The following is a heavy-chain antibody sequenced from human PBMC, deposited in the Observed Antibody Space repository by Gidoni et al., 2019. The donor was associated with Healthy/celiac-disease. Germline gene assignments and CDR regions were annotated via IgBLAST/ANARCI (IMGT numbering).Heavy chain of an antibody. V-gene: IGHV3-33*01. Sequence: QVQLVESGGGVVQPGRSLRLSCAASGFTFSSYGMHWVRQAPGKGLEWVAVIWYDGSNKYYADSVKGRFTISRDNSKNTLYLQMNSLRAEDTAVYYCARDFSLRPYYDFWSGYLDYWGQGTLVTVSS. J-gene: IGHJ4*02. CDR1: GFTFSSYG. D-gene: IGHD3-3*01. CDR3: ARDFSLRPYYDFWSGYLDY. CDR2: IWYDGSNK.